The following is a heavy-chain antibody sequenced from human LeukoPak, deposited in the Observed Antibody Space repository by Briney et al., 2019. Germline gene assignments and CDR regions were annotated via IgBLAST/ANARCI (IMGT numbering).Heavy chain of an antibody. J-gene: IGHJ4*02. D-gene: IGHD4/OR15-4a*01. CDR1: GGSISGGSYY. CDR2: IHPTGST. CDR3: ARRAGAYSHPYDY. V-gene: IGHV4-61*02. Sequence: SQTLSLTCTVSGGSISGGSYYWSWIRQPAGKSLEWIGRIHPTGSTTYNPSLRSRVTISVDTSKNQFSLKLSSVTAADTAVYYCARRAGAYSHPYDYWGQGTLVTVSS.